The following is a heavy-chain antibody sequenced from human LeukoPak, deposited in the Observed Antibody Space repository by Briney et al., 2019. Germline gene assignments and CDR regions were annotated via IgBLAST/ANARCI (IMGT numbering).Heavy chain of an antibody. V-gene: IGHV3-48*01. CDR2: ISSSSSTI. CDR1: GFTFSSYS. Sequence: GRSLRLSCAASGFTFSSYSMDWVRQAPGKGLEWVSYISSSSSTIYYADSVKGRFTISRDNAKNSLYLQMNSLRAEDTALYYCARDRSIAVAGKDAFDIWGQGTMVTVSS. CDR3: ARDRSIAVAGKDAFDI. D-gene: IGHD6-19*01. J-gene: IGHJ3*02.